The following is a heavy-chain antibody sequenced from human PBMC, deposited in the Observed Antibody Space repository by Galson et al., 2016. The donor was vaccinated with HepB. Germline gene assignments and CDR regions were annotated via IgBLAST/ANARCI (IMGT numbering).Heavy chain of an antibody. CDR1: GYTFTNYG. CDR2: ISAYIGNA. Sequence: SVKVSCKASGYTFTNYGLSWVRQAPGQGLEWMGWISAYIGNARYAQKLQGRVALTTDTSTSTAYMELRSLRSDDTAVYYCARGGTMVRGVMQYHYGADVGGQGTTVTVSS. J-gene: IGHJ6*02. D-gene: IGHD3-10*01. CDR3: ARGGTMVRGVMQYHYGADV. V-gene: IGHV1-18*01.